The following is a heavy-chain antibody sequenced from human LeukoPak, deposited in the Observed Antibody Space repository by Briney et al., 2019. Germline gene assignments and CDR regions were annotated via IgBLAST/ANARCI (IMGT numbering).Heavy chain of an antibody. CDR1: GFTFSSYA. Sequence: GGSLRLSCAASGFTFSSYAMSWVRQAPGKGLAWVSRIDSAGGRIQWADSVKGRFTISRDNAKNTVYLQMNSLRPEDSAVYYCVADRGNWSGGDFWGRGTLVIVSS. V-gene: IGHV3-23*01. CDR2: IDSAGGRI. J-gene: IGHJ4*02. D-gene: IGHD3-10*01. CDR3: VADRGNWSGGDF.